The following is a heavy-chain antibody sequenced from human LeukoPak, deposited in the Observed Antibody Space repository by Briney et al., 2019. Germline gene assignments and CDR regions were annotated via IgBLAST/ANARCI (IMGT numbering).Heavy chain of an antibody. D-gene: IGHD3-22*01. CDR3: WGYYDSSGYYWEADAFDI. CDR2: IYSGGST. V-gene: IGHV3-53*01. CDR1: GFTVSSNY. J-gene: IGHJ3*02. Sequence: GGSLRLSCAASGFTVSSNYMSWVRQAPGKGLEWVSVIYSGGSTYYADSVKGRFTISRDNSKNTLYLQMNSLRAEDTAVYHCWGYYDSSGYYWEADAFDIWGQGTMVTVSS.